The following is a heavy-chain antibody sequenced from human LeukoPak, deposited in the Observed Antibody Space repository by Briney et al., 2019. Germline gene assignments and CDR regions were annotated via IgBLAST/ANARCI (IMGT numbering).Heavy chain of an antibody. J-gene: IGHJ4*02. Sequence: PSETLSXXXXXXXGSISNYYWSWIRQPAGKGLEWIGRINTSGSTDYNPSLKSRVTMSVDTAKNQFSLNLSSLTAADTAVYYCARSRGTTLVTRFDYWGQGTLVTVSS. D-gene: IGHD5-18*01. CDR3: ARSRGTTLVTRFDY. CDR2: INTSGST. CDR1: XGSISNYY. V-gene: IGHV4-4*07.